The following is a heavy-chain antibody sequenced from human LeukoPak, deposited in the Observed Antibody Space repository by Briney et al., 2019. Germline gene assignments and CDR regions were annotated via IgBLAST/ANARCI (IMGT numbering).Heavy chain of an antibody. J-gene: IGHJ4*02. Sequence: SETLSLTCTVSGGSIRSYYWSWIRQPPGKRLEWIGHIYYSGSTNYNPSPKSRVTISVDTSKNQFSLKLSSVTAADTAVYYCASRSSIWSGYQDTLYYFDSWGQGTLVTVSS. CDR1: GGSIRSYY. CDR2: IYYSGST. CDR3: ASRSSIWSGYQDTLYYFDS. D-gene: IGHD3-3*01. V-gene: IGHV4-59*01.